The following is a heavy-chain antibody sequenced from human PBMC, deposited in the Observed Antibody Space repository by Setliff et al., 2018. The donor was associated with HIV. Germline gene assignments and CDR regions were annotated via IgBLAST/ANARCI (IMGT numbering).Heavy chain of an antibody. D-gene: IGHD5-18*01. J-gene: IGHJ4*02. V-gene: IGHV1-46*01. CDR3: ARDGGYSSPYYFHY. Sequence: ASVKVSCKTSGYAFTSYYMHWVRQAPGQGLEWMGVINPCGGSTNYAQKFQGRVTMTGDTSTSTVYMDLSSLRSEDTAVYYCARDGGYSSPYYFHYWGQGTLVTVSS. CDR2: INPCGGST. CDR1: GYAFTSYY.